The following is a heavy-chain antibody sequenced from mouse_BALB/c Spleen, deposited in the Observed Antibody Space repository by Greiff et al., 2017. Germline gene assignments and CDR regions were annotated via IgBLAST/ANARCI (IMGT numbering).Heavy chain of an antibody. Sequence: QVQLQQSGAELVRPGSSVKISCKASGYAFSSSWMNWVKQRPGQGLEWIGQIYPGDGDTNYNGKFKGKATLTADKSSSTAYMQLSSLTSEDSAVYFCASLRPFAYWGQGTLVTVSA. V-gene: IGHV1-80*01. CDR3: ASLRPFAY. CDR2: IYPGDGDT. D-gene: IGHD1-2*01. J-gene: IGHJ3*01. CDR1: GYAFSSSW.